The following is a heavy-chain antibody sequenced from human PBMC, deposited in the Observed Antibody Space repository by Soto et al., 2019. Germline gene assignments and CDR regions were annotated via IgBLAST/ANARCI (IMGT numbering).Heavy chain of an antibody. V-gene: IGHV3-30-3*01. CDR2: ISFDGSKK. Sequence: PGWSLRLSCAASVFTFNIYALHWVRQAPGKGLEWVAVISFDGSKKYYSDSVKGRFTISRDNLKNTLYLQMNNLRVEDAALYFCAREDDYGYRYINYGLDVWGQGTTVTASS. CDR1: VFTFNIYA. J-gene: IGHJ6*02. CDR3: AREDDYGYRYINYGLDV. D-gene: IGHD4-17*01.